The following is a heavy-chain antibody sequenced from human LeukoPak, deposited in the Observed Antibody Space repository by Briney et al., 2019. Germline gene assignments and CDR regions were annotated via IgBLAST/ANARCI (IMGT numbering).Heavy chain of an antibody. CDR3: ARGVGWFDP. CDR1: GGSISSYY. D-gene: IGHD5/OR15-5a*01. Sequence: SETLSLTCTVSGGSISSYYWSWIRQPPGKGLEWIGYIYYSGSTNYNPSLKSRVTISVDTSKNQFSLKQSSVTAADTAVYYCARGVGWFDPWGQGTLVTVSS. J-gene: IGHJ5*02. V-gene: IGHV4-59*01. CDR2: IYYSGST.